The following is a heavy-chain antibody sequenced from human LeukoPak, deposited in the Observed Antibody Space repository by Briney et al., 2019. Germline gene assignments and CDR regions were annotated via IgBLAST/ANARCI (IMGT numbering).Heavy chain of an antibody. CDR1: GFTLSSFV. CDR3: AKDGPLTVTGYFDS. CDR2: VHDGGGTT. Sequence: GGSLTLSCAASGFTLSSFVMSWVRQAPGKGLEWVSRVHDGGGTTFYADSVKGRFTISRDDSKNTLSLQMNSLRAEDTAVYYCAKDGPLTVTGYFDSWGQGTLVTVSS. J-gene: IGHJ4*02. D-gene: IGHD4-11*01. V-gene: IGHV3-23*01.